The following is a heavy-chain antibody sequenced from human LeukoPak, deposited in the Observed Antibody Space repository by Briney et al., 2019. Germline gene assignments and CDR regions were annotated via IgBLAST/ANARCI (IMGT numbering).Heavy chain of an antibody. V-gene: IGHV3-20*04. CDR1: GFIFDDYD. D-gene: IGHD2-15*01. J-gene: IGHJ4*02. CDR3: AKDIGVGYCNGCLFDY. Sequence: GGSLRLSCAASGFIFDDYDVSWVRQAPGEGLEWGSNINWNGNKIVYADSVRGRFTISRDNAKNSVYRHMNSLRAEDTALYYCAKDIGVGYCNGCLFDYWGQGTLVTVSS. CDR2: INWNGNKI.